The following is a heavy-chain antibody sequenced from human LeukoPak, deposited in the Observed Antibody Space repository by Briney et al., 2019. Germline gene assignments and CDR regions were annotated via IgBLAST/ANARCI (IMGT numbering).Heavy chain of an antibody. V-gene: IGHV4-39*07. J-gene: IGHJ5*02. CDR3: ARFYDSSGLDWFDP. CDR1: GGSISSGNYH. CDR2: MFYSGST. Sequence: SETLSLTCTVSGGSISSGNYHWAWMRQPPGKGPEWIGSMFYSGSTYYNPSLKSRVTISVDTSKNQFSLKLSSVTAADTAVYYCARFYDSSGLDWFDPWGQGTLVTVSS. D-gene: IGHD3-22*01.